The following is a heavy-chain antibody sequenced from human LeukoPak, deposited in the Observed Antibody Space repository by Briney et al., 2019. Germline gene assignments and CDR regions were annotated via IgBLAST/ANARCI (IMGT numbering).Heavy chain of an antibody. Sequence: SVKVSCKASGGTFSSYAISWVRQAPGQGLEWMGGIIPIFGTANYAQKFQGRVTITADESTGTAYMELSSLRSEDTAVYYCARAMTTVTTRLGYYGMDVWGKGTTVTVSS. J-gene: IGHJ6*04. CDR3: ARAMTTVTTRLGYYGMDV. D-gene: IGHD4-17*01. CDR1: GGTFSSYA. V-gene: IGHV1-69*13. CDR2: IIPIFGTA.